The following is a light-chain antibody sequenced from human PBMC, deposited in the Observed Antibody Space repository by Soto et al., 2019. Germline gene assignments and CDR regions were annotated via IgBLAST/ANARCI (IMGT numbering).Light chain of an antibody. CDR1: QDISNY. Sequence: DLQMTQSPSSLSASVGDRVTITCRASQDISNYLAWFQQKPGKAPQSLIYAASSLESGVPSRFSGSAFGTDFNLTISSLQPEDFATYYCQEYITPPFTFGQGTRLEIK. V-gene: IGKV1-16*01. J-gene: IGKJ2*01. CDR3: QEYITPPFT. CDR2: AAS.